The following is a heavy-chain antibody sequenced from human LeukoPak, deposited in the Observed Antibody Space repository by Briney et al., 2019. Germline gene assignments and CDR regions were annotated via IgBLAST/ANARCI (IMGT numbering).Heavy chain of an antibody. CDR3: ARLFSSSIVVVPAAKARRYNWFDP. V-gene: IGHV4-4*09. Sequence: SETLSLTCTVSGGSISSYYWSWTRQPPGKGLEWIGYIYTSGSTNYNPSLKSRVTISVDTSKNQFSLKLSSVTAADTAVNYCARLFSSSIVVVPAAKARRYNWFDPWGQGTLVTVSS. J-gene: IGHJ5*02. CDR1: GGSISSYY. CDR2: IYTSGST. D-gene: IGHD2-2*01.